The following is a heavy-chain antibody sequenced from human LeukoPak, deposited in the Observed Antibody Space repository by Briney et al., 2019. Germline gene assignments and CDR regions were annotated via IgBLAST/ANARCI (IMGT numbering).Heavy chain of an antibody. CDR2: IDARSGIV. CDR3: ARTYDFGRGPPGDAFDN. V-gene: IGHV3-48*01. Sequence: PGGSLRLSCVVSGFTLSSYSMNWVRQAPGKGLEWVSYIDARSGIVYYADSVQGRFTISRDDAKDSVFLQMNSLRVDDTAVYYCARTYDFGRGPPGDAFDNWGQGTLVTVPS. CDR1: GFTLSSYS. D-gene: IGHD3-3*01. J-gene: IGHJ3*02.